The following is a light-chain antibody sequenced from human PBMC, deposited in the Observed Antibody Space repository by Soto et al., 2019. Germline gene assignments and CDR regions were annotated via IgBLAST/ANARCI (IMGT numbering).Light chain of an antibody. CDR1: QSISSW. CDR2: KAA. V-gene: IGKV1-5*03. Sequence: DIQMTQSPSTLSASVGDRVTITCRASQSISSWLAWYQQKPGKAPKRLIYKAASLESGVPSRFSGSGSGTEFTLTISRLQPDDFATYYCQQYNSSPTFGQGTKVEIK. J-gene: IGKJ1*01. CDR3: QQYNSSPT.